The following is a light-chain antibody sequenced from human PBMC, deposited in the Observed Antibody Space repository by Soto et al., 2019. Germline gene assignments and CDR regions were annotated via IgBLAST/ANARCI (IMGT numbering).Light chain of an antibody. CDR2: EVS. CDR3: SSYASSNTGV. Sequence: QSALTQTASVSGSPGQSITISCTGTSSDVGGYNYVYWYQQHPGKAPKLLIYEVSNRPSGVSNRFSGSKSGNTASLTISGLQAEDEADYYCSSYASSNTGVFGGGTKVTVL. CDR1: SSDVGGYNY. V-gene: IGLV2-14*01. J-gene: IGLJ3*02.